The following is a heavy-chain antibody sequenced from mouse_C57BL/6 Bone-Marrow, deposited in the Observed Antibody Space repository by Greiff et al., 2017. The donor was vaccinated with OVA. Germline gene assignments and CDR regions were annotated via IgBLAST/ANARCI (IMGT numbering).Heavy chain of an antibody. CDR1: GYTFTSYW. Sequence: QVQLQQSGAELVRPGTSVKMSCKASGYTFTSYWIGWAKQRPGHGLEWIGDIYPGGGCTNYNEKFKGKATLTADKSSSTAYMQFSSLTSEDSAIYYAARVGLGIGPWYFDIGGTGTTVTVSS. J-gene: IGHJ1*03. CDR3: ARVGLGIGPWYFDI. D-gene: IGHD2-14*01. V-gene: IGHV1-63*01. CDR2: IYPGGGCT.